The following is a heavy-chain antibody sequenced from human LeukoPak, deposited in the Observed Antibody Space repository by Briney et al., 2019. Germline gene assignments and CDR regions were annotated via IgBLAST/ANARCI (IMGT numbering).Heavy chain of an antibody. J-gene: IGHJ4*02. Sequence: SETLSLTCTVSGSSISSGYYWGWIRQPPGKGLEWIGSIYHSGSTYYNPSLESRVTISVDTSKNQFSLKVTSVTAADTAVYYCASLELWAHHYDDWGQGTLVTVSS. CDR1: GSSISSGYY. V-gene: IGHV4-38-2*02. D-gene: IGHD3-16*01. CDR3: ASLELWAHHYDD. CDR2: IYHSGST.